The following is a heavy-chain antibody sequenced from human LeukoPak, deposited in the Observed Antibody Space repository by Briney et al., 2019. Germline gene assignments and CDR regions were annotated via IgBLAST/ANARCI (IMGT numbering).Heavy chain of an antibody. J-gene: IGHJ3*02. D-gene: IGHD3-3*01. Sequence: SETLSLTCTVSGYSISSVYYWGWIRQPPGKGLEWIGSIYHSGSTYYNPSHKSRATISVATSTNQFSLKLSSVTAADTAVYYCARSRFLEWLVHDAFDIWGQGTMVTASS. V-gene: IGHV4-38-2*02. CDR3: ARSRFLEWLVHDAFDI. CDR2: IYHSGST. CDR1: GYSISSVYY.